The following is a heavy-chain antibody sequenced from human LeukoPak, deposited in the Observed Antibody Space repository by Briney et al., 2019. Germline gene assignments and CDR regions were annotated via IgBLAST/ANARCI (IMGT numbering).Heavy chain of an antibody. CDR2: ILPLVGRL. CDR3: VRSGYDYDWFDP. CDR1: GGTFSDYS. J-gene: IGHJ5*02. Sequence: SVKVSCKAPGGTFSDYSISWVRQAPGQGLEWMGRILPLVGRLHYAQKFQGRFTLTADKSTTTVYMELSSLRSEDTAVYYCVRSGYDYDWFDPWGQGTLVTVSS. D-gene: IGHD5-12*01. V-gene: IGHV1-69*02.